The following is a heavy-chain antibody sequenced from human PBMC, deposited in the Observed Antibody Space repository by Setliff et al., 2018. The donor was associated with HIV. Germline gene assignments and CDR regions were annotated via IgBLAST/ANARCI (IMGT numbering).Heavy chain of an antibody. Sequence: GESLKISCQGSRNTFNTYWIGWVRQMPGKGLEFMGIIYPEDSETKYSPSFQGQVTISADKSITPAYLQWNSLKASDTAMYYCAGGDYFFEYWGQGTLVTVSS. J-gene: IGHJ4*02. CDR1: RNTFNTYW. CDR3: AGGDYFFEY. CDR2: IYPEDSET. V-gene: IGHV5-51*01. D-gene: IGHD4-17*01.